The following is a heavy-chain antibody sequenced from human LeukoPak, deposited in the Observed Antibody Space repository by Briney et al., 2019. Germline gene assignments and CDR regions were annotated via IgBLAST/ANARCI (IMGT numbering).Heavy chain of an antibody. CDR2: MKPDGSEI. J-gene: IGHJ4*02. CDR1: GFTFTTYW. CDR3: AKNYGSGSYNFDY. V-gene: IGHV3-7*01. D-gene: IGHD3-10*01. Sequence: GGSLRLSCAASGFTFTTYWMSWVRQAPGKGLEWVANMKPDGSEIFYVDSVKGRFTISRDNSKNTLYLQMNSLRAEDTAVYYCAKNYGSGSYNFDYWGQGTLVTVSS.